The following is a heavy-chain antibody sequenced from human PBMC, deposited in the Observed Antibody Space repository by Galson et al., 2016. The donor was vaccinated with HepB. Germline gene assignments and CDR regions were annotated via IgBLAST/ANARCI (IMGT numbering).Heavy chain of an antibody. CDR3: ARAIWYPLPCEF. CDR1: GYRFSDYD. V-gene: IGHV1-8*02. Sequence: SVKVSCKASGYRFSDYDVAWVRQAPGQGLEWMGWMNPNSGNTGNGERVRGRVTMTRDASRDTAYLEIYSLTSDATALYYCARAIWYPLPCEFWGQGTLVTVSS. CDR2: MNPNSGNT. D-gene: IGHD6-13*01. J-gene: IGHJ1*01.